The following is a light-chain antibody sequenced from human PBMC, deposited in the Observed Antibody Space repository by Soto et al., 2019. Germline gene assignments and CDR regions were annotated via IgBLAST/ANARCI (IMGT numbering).Light chain of an antibody. CDR2: VAS. J-gene: IGKJ1*01. CDR3: QQSHNTPWT. CDR1: QSIKRY. V-gene: IGKV1-39*01. Sequence: DIQMTQSPSSLSASVGDRVTITCRASQSIKRYLNWYQQKPGKAPKLLVSVASSLQSGVPSRFSGSGSGTDFILTISSLQPEDFATYYCQQSHNTPWTFGQGTKVEIK.